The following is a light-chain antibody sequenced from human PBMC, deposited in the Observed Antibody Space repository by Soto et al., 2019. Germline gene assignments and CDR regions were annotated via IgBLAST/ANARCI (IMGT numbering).Light chain of an antibody. J-gene: IGKJ5*01. CDR2: DTS. Sequence: EIVITQSPATLSVSPGERATLSCRASQSVSSKLAWYQQKPGQAPRLLIYDTSTRATGIPARFSGSGSGTEFTLTISSLQPEDLGVYYCKQYSQWPPFTFGQGTRLEIK. V-gene: IGKV3-15*01. CDR1: QSVSSK. CDR3: KQYSQWPPFT.